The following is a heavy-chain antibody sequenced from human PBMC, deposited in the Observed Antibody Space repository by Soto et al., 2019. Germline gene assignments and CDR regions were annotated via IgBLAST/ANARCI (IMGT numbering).Heavy chain of an antibody. J-gene: IGHJ6*02. V-gene: IGHV3-30*18. CDR1: GFTFSSYG. CDR2: ISYDGSNK. Sequence: QVQLVESGGGVVQPGRSLRLSCAASGFTFSSYGMHWVRQAPGKGLEWVAVISYDGSNKYYADSVKGRFTISRDNSKNTLYLQMNSLRAEDTAVYYCAKDGSGWQAYYYYGMDVWGQGTTVTVSS. D-gene: IGHD6-19*01. CDR3: AKDGSGWQAYYYYGMDV.